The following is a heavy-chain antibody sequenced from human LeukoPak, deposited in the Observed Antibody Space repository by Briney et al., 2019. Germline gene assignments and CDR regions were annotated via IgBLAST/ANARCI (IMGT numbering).Heavy chain of an antibody. CDR2: INGDGAMT. J-gene: IGHJ6*02. CDR3: ATDNWYVMNL. CDR1: RFTGPPFSSHW. Sequence: GGSLRLSCVASRFTGPPFSSHWMHWVRQAPGKGLMWVAHINGDGAMTTYADSVEGRFTISRDNAKNTLFLQMDSLRVEDTAVYYCATDNWYVMNLWGQGTTVTVSS. V-gene: IGHV3-74*01. D-gene: IGHD1-20*01.